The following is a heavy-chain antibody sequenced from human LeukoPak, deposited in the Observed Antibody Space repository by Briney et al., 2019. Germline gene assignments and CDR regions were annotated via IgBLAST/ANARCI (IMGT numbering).Heavy chain of an antibody. V-gene: IGHV1-8*01. CDR3: ARDVDGHDAFDI. D-gene: IGHD5-24*01. CDR1: GYTFTSYD. J-gene: IGHJ3*02. Sequence: ASVKVSCKASGYTFTSYDINWVRQATGQGLEWMGWMNPNSGNTGYAQKFQGRVTMTRDTSASTAYMELSSLRSEDTAVYYCARDVDGHDAFDIWGQGTMVTVSS. CDR2: MNPNSGNT.